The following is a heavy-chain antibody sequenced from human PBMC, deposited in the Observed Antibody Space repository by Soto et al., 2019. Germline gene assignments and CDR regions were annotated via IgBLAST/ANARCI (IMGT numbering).Heavy chain of an antibody. J-gene: IGHJ1*01. CDR3: TRSIQH. CDR2: IYYSGST. Sequence: QVQLQESGPGLVKPSQTLSLTCTVSGASITSGGYYWSWIRQHPGKGLEWIGYIYYSGSTYYNPSLHRRVTIPGDRSKKQSTLMLSSETAAATAVYYCTRSIQHWGQGTLVTVSS. CDR1: GASITSGGYY. V-gene: IGHV4-31*03.